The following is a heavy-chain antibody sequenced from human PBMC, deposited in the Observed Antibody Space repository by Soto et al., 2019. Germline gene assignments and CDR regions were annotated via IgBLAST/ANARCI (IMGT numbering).Heavy chain of an antibody. Sequence: ASVKVSCKASGYTFTSYDINWVRQATGQGLEWMGWMNPNSGNTGYAQKFQGRVTMTRNTSISTAYMELSSIRSEDTAVYYCARVRGSSWYRSAYYYYYGMDVWGQGTTVTVSS. D-gene: IGHD6-13*01. CDR1: GYTFTSYD. CDR2: MNPNSGNT. V-gene: IGHV1-8*01. CDR3: ARVRGSSWYRSAYYYYYGMDV. J-gene: IGHJ6*02.